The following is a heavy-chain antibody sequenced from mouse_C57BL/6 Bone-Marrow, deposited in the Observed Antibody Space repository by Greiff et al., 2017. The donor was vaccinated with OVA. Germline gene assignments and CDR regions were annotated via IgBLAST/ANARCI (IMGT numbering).Heavy chain of an antibody. Sequence: VQLVESGGGLVQPGGSLSLSCAASGFTFTDYYMSWVRQPPGKALEWLGFIRNKANGYTTEYSASVKGRFTISRDNSQSILYLQMNALRAEDSATYYCARCSYGYFDVWGTGTTVTVSS. CDR1: GFTFTDYY. CDR2: IRNKANGYTT. CDR3: ARCSYGYFDV. J-gene: IGHJ1*03. V-gene: IGHV7-3*01.